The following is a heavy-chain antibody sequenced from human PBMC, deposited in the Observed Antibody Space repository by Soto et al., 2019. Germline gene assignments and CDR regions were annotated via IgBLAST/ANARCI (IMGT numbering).Heavy chain of an antibody. V-gene: IGHV3-11*06. CDR1: GFTFSDYY. D-gene: IGHD3-22*01. CDR2: ISSSSSYT. Sequence: GGSLRLSCAASGFTFSDYYMSWIRQAPGKGLEWVSYISSSSSYTNYADSVKGRFTISRDNAKNSLYLQMNSLRAEDTAVYYCARSYYDQMVYFAYWGQGTLVTVSS. J-gene: IGHJ4*02. CDR3: ARSYYDQMVYFAY.